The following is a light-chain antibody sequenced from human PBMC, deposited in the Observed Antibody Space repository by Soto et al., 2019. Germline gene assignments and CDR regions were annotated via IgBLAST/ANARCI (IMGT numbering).Light chain of an antibody. Sequence: QSVLTQPPSASGSPGQSVTISCTGTSSDVGGYNYVSWYQQHPGKAPKLMIYEVSKRPSGVPDRFSGSKSGNTASLTVSGLQADYEADYYCSSYAGSIYVFGTGTIVTVL. V-gene: IGLV2-8*01. CDR2: EVS. CDR3: SSYAGSIYV. J-gene: IGLJ1*01. CDR1: SSDVGGYNY.